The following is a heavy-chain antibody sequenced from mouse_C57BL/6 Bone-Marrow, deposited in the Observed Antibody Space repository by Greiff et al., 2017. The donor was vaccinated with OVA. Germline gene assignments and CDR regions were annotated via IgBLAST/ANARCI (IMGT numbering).Heavy chain of an antibody. V-gene: IGHV1-15*01. CDR2: IDTETGGT. Sequence: VQLQPSGAELVRPGASVTLSCKASGYTFTDYEMHWVQQTPVHGLEWIGAIDTETGGTAYNQKFKGKAILTADNSSSTAYMELRSLTSEDSAVYYCTRSPLYYYGSSYYAMDYWGQGTSVTVSS. CDR3: TRSPLYYYGSSYYAMDY. D-gene: IGHD1-1*01. J-gene: IGHJ4*01. CDR1: GYTFTDYE.